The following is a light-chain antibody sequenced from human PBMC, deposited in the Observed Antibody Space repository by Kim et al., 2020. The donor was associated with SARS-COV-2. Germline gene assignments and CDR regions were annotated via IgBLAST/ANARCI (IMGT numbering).Light chain of an antibody. CDR3: SSYTSSGTVL. CDR2: DVT. Sequence: QSALTQPASVSGSPGQSITIPCTGSSSDLDGLNYVSWYQQHPGKAPKLMIYDVTKWPSGVSNRFSGSKSANTASLTISGLQAEDEADYYCSSYTSSGTVLFGGGTKVTVL. CDR1: SSDLDGLNY. J-gene: IGLJ2*01. V-gene: IGLV2-14*01.